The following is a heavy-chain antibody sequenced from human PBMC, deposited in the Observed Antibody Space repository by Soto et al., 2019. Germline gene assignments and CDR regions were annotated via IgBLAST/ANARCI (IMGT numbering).Heavy chain of an antibody. D-gene: IGHD2-21*02. J-gene: IGHJ4*02. CDR1: GFTFSSSA. Sequence: GGSLRLSCGASGFTFSSSAMHWVRQVPGKGLEWVALISHDGNNILYADSVKGRFTISRDNSRNTLYLQVNSLRAEDTAVYYCAKDQTDVTLFDYWGQGTLVTVS. CDR2: ISHDGNNI. V-gene: IGHV3-30*18. CDR3: AKDQTDVTLFDY.